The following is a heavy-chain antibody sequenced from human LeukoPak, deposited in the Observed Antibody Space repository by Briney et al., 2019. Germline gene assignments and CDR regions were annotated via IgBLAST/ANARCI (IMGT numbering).Heavy chain of an antibody. CDR3: ARGTLPDY. CDR1: GFTLSSYW. V-gene: IGHV3-74*01. D-gene: IGHD2-2*01. CDR2: IKSDGSAT. Sequence: PGGSLRLSCAASGFTLSSYWMHWVRQAPGKALVWVSHIKSDGSATSYADSVKGRFTISRDITKNTLYPQMNSLRADDTAVYHCARGTLPDYWGQGTLVTVSS. J-gene: IGHJ4*02.